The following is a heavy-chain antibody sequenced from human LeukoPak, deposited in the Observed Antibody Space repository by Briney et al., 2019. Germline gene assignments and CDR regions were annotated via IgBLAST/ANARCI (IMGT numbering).Heavy chain of an antibody. D-gene: IGHD3-10*01. J-gene: IGHJ4*02. CDR2: IGGRDGST. CDR1: GLTFSSYG. CDR3: AKGHYYGSGSLDY. Sequence: GGSLRLSCAASGLTFSSYGMSWVRQAPGKGLEWVSAIGGRDGSTYYADSVKGRFTISRDNSKNTLYVQMNSLRAEDTAVYYCAKGHYYGSGSLDYWGQGTLVTVSS. V-gene: IGHV3-23*01.